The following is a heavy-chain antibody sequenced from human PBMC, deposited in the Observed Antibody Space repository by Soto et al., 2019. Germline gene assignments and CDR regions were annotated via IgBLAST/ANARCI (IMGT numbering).Heavy chain of an antibody. V-gene: IGHV3-23*01. D-gene: IGHD3-10*01. CDR3: AASNYGERD. CDR2: VSGSGDST. CDR1: GFTLSEYG. Sequence: ELRVLESGGGLVQPGGSLRLTCAASGFTLSEYGTSWVRQAPGKGLEWASFVSGSGDSTYYTDSVKGRFTISRDSSKNTVCLQMNSMRAEDTAVYYCAASNYGERDWGQGTLVTVSS. J-gene: IGHJ4*02.